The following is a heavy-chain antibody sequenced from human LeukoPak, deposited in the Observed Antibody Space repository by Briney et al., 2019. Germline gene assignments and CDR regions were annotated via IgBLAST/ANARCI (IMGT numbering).Heavy chain of an antibody. Sequence: SETLSLTCAVYGGSFSGYYWSWIRQPPGKGLEWIGEMYLSGTTHSNPSVKSRVTISIDKSKNQFFLNLSSVTAADTAVYYCAGLVGRYSSGLYYYYFDYWGQGTLVTVSS. D-gene: IGHD3-22*01. CDR2: MYLSGTT. V-gene: IGHV4-34*01. J-gene: IGHJ4*02. CDR1: GGSFSGYY. CDR3: AGLVGRYSSGLYYYYFDY.